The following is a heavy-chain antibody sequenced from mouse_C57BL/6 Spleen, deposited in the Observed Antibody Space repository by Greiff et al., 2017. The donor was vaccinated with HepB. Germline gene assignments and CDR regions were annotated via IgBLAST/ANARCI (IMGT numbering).Heavy chain of an antibody. CDR1: GFTFSNYW. CDR2: IRLKSDNYAT. Sequence: EVKVEESGGGLVQPGGSMKLSCVASGFTFSNYWMNWVRQSPEKGLEWVAQIRLKSDNYATHYAESVKGRFTISRDNSKSSVNLQMNNLRSEDTGIYYCTATTLYFDVWGPGTTVTVSS. J-gene: IGHJ1*01. D-gene: IGHD2-1*01. CDR3: TATTLYFDV. V-gene: IGHV6-3*01.